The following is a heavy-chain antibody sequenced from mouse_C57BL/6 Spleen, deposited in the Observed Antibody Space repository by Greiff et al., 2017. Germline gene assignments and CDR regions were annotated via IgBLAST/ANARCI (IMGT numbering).Heavy chain of an antibody. CDR3: AREGIYDGYYGRFAY. V-gene: IGHV1-55*01. CDR2: LYPGSGST. J-gene: IGHJ3*01. CDR1: GYTFPRYC. D-gene: IGHD2-3*01. Sequence: QVQLQQPGAELVKPGASVQMSCKASGYTFPRYCLTWVKQRTGPGLEWIGYLYPGSGSTNYNEKFQSKATLTVDTSSSTAYMQRSRLSSEDSAVYYRAREGIYDGYYGRFAYWGQGTLVTVSA.